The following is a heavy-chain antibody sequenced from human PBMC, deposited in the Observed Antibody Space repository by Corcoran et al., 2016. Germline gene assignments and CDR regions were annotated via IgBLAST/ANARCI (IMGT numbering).Heavy chain of an antibody. CDR3: ASAARVAATYYYYYGMDV. J-gene: IGHJ6*02. V-gene: IGHV1-8*01. Sequence: QVQLVQSGAEVKKPGASVKVSCKASGYTFTSYDINWVRQATGQGLEWMGWMNPNSGNTGYAQKFQGRVTMTRNTSISTAYMELSSLRSEDTAVYYCASAARVAATYYYYYGMDVWGQGTTVTVSS. D-gene: IGHD2-15*01. CDR2: MNPNSGNT. CDR1: GYTFTSYD.